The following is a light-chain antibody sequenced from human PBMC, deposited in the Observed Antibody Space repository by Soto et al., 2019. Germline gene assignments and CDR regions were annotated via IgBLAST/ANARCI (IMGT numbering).Light chain of an antibody. CDR2: GAS. V-gene: IGKV3-15*01. Sequence: EIVMTQSPATLSVSPGERATLSCRASQSVSSNFAWYQQKPGRAPRLLIYGASTRATGIPDRFTGSGSGTEFTLTISSLQSEDFAVYYCQQYNNWTFGQGTKVEI. J-gene: IGKJ1*01. CDR1: QSVSSN. CDR3: QQYNNWT.